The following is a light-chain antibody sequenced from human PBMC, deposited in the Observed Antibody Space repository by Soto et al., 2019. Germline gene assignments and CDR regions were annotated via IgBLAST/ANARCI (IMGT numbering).Light chain of an antibody. J-gene: IGKJ1*01. CDR1: RSVTSD. V-gene: IGKV3-15*01. CDR2: RAS. Sequence: EIVMTQSPATLSVSPGERATLSCRASRSVTSDLAWYQQKPGQAPRLLIYRASTRATGIPARFSGSGSGTEFTLTISSLQSEDVATYYCQKYNSAPWTFGQGTKVEIK. CDR3: QKYNSAPWT.